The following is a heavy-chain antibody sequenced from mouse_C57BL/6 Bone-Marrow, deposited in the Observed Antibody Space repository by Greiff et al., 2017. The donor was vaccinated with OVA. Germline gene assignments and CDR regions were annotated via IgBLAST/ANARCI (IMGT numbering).Heavy chain of an antibody. V-gene: IGHV1-82*01. CDR3: ANDYERDFDV. Sequence: QVQLQQSGPELVKPGASVKISCKASGYAFSSSWMNWVKQRPGKGLEWIGRIYPGDGDTNYNGKFKGKATLTADKSSSTAYLQHSSLTSEDSAVYFCANDYERDFDVWGTGTTVTVSS. CDR2: IYPGDGDT. J-gene: IGHJ1*03. CDR1: GYAFSSSW. D-gene: IGHD2-4*01.